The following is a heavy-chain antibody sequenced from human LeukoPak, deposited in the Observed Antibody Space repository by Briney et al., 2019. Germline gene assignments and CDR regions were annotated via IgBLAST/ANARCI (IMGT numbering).Heavy chain of an antibody. J-gene: IGHJ4*02. D-gene: IGHD6-19*01. V-gene: IGHV1-46*01. CDR1: GYTFTTYY. Sequence: ASVKVSCKASGYTFTTYYMHWVRQAPGQGLEWMGIIHPSGGSTSYAQKFQGRVTMTRDTSTSTVYMELSSLRSEDKAVYYCARGQAVGGTRDPFDYWGQGTLVTVSS. CDR3: ARGQAVGGTRDPFDY. CDR2: IHPSGGST.